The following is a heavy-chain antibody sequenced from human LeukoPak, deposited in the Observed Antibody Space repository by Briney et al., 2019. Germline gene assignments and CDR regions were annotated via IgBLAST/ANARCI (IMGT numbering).Heavy chain of an antibody. Sequence: PSETLSLTCTVSGGSISSYYWSWIRQPPGKGLKWIGYIYYSGSTNYNPSLKSRVTISVDTPKNQFSLKLSSVTAADTAVYYCARIEYYYYYMDVWGKGTTVTVSS. CDR3: ARIEYYYYYMDV. J-gene: IGHJ6*03. CDR1: GGSISSYY. V-gene: IGHV4-59*01. CDR2: IYYSGST.